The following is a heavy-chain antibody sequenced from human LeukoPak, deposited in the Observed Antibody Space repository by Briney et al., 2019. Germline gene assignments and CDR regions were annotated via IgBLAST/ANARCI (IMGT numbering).Heavy chain of an antibody. D-gene: IGHD2-8*02. CDR1: GDSISSGGNY. Sequence: SQTLSLTCTVSGDSISSGGNYWSWIRQRPGQGLEWIGCIYHSGNTYYNPSLKSRLTMSVDTSKNQFSLKLSSVTAADTAVYYCARDVLRYYFDSWGQGTRVTVSS. V-gene: IGHV4-31*03. CDR2: IYHSGNT. CDR3: ARDVLRYYFDS. J-gene: IGHJ4*02.